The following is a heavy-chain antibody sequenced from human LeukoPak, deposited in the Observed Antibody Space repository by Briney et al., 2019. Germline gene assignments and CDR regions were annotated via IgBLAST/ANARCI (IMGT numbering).Heavy chain of an antibody. CDR2: INHSGST. Sequence: KASETLSLTCAVYGGPFSGYYWSWIRQPPGKGLEWIGEINHSGSTNYNPSLRSRVTISLDMSKNQFSLMLNSVTAADTAVYYCARDKGQYGSGTRGFTWFDPWGQGTLVTVSS. V-gene: IGHV4-34*01. D-gene: IGHD3-10*01. CDR1: GGPFSGYY. J-gene: IGHJ5*02. CDR3: ARDKGQYGSGTRGFTWFDP.